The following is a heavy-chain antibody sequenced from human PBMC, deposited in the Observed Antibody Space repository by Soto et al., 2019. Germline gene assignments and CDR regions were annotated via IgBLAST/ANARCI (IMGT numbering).Heavy chain of an antibody. CDR2: IYYTGST. V-gene: IGHV4-30-4*01. CDR3: ARAFDDSSGYYGGLGY. J-gene: IGHJ4*02. Sequence: TLSLTCTVFGGSIGSGDYYWSWIRQPPGKGLEWIGYIYYTGSTYYNPSLKSRLTMSVDTSKNQLSLKLTSVTAADTAVYYCARAFDDSSGYYGGLGYWGQGTLVTVSS. D-gene: IGHD3-22*01. CDR1: GGSIGSGDYY.